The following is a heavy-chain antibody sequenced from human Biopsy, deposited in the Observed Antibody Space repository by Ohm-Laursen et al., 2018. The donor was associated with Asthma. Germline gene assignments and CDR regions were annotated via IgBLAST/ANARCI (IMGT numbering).Heavy chain of an antibody. J-gene: IGHJ1*01. D-gene: IGHD3-3*02. CDR3: ARTFHFWSPYHAEHYQL. V-gene: IGHV3-7*01. Sequence: SLRLSCSASGFTFGDYWMSWVRQVPGRGLEWVANIKHDGSENNHVDSLKGRFTISRDNAKNSQYLQMNSLRAEDTAVYYCARTFHFWSPYHAEHYQLWGQGTLVTVSS. CDR1: GFTFGDYW. CDR2: IKHDGSEN.